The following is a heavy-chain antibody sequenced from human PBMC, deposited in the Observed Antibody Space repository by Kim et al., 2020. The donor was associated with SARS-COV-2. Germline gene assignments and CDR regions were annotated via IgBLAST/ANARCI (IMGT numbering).Heavy chain of an antibody. V-gene: IGHV1-18*01. CDR2: ISAYNGNT. Sequence: ASVKVSCKASGYTFTSNGIIWVRQAPGQGLEWMGWISAYNGNTNYAQKFQDRVTMSTDTYTTTAYMELRSLRSDDTAVYYCARDLEYYYDNSGYSNNWGPRYFQHWGQGTLVTAST. CDR1: GYTFTSNG. J-gene: IGHJ1*01. CDR3: ARDLEYYYDNSGYSNNWGPRYFQH. D-gene: IGHD3-22*01.